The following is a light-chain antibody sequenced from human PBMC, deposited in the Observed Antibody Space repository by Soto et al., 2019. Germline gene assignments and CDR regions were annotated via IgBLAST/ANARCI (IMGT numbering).Light chain of an antibody. Sequence: QSALTQPASMSGSPGQSITISCTGTSSDVGGYNYVSWYQQHPGKAPKLMIYEVSKRPSGVPDRFSGPKSGNTASLTVSGLQAEDEADYYCSSYAGSNNYVFGTGTKVTV. CDR2: EVS. CDR3: SSYAGSNNYV. V-gene: IGLV2-8*01. CDR1: SSDVGGYNY. J-gene: IGLJ1*01.